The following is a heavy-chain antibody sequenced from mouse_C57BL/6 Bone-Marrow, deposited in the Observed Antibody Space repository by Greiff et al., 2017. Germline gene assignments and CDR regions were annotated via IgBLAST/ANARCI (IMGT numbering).Heavy chain of an antibody. Sequence: EVQLLESGGDLVKPGGSLTLSCAASGFSFSSYGMSWVRQTPEKRLEWVAPISSGGSYTYYPVSVKGRFTISRDNAKNTLYLQRSSLKSEDTAMYYSARQGRWYARDYWGQGTSVTVSS. V-gene: IGHV5-6*01. D-gene: IGHD1-1*02. CDR1: GFSFSSYG. CDR2: ISSGGSYT. J-gene: IGHJ4*01. CDR3: ARQGRWYARDY.